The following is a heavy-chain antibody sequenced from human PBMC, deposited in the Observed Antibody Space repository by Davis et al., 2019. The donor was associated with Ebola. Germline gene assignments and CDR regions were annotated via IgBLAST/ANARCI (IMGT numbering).Heavy chain of an antibody. CDR2: ISYDGSNK. J-gene: IGHJ4*02. V-gene: IGHV3-30*04. D-gene: IGHD4-17*01. CDR1: GFTFSSYA. CDR3: ARGPTGVTTVDY. Sequence: PGGSLRLSCAASGFTFSSYAMHWVRQAPGKGLEWVAVISYDGSNKYYADSVKGRFTISRDNSKNTLYLQMNSLRAEDTAVYYCARGPTGVTTVDYWGQGTLVTVSS.